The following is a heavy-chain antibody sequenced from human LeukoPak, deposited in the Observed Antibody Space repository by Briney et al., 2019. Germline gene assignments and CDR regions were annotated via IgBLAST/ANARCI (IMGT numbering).Heavy chain of an antibody. CDR3: AKVSGGGLYYDGMDV. Sequence: GGSLRLSCAASGFTFSSYAMGWVRQAPGKGLERVSAISGSGGSTYYADSVKGRFTISRDNSKNTLYLQMNSLRAEDTAVYYYAKVSGGGLYYDGMDVWGQGTTVTVSS. J-gene: IGHJ6*02. V-gene: IGHV3-23*01. CDR2: ISGSGGST. D-gene: IGHD1-14*01. CDR1: GFTFSSYA.